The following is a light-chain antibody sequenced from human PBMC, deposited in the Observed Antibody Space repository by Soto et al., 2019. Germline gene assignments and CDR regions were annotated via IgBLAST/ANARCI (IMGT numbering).Light chain of an antibody. CDR2: VVS. V-gene: IGLV2-14*01. J-gene: IGLJ1*01. Sequence: QSVLTQPASVSGSPGQSITISCTGTSSDVGAYDSVSWYQQHPDQAPKLIIYVVSNRPSGVSNRFSGSKSGNTASLTISGLQAEDEADYYCSLYTSSDTPYVFGTGTKLTVL. CDR1: SSDVGAYDS. CDR3: SLYTSSDTPYV.